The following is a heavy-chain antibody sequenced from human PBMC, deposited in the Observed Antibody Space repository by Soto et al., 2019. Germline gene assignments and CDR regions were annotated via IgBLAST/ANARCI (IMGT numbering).Heavy chain of an antibody. CDR3: ARTQPAYYYYGMDV. J-gene: IGHJ6*02. D-gene: IGHD2-2*01. Sequence: QVQLQQWGAGLLKPSETLSLTCAVYGGSFSGYYWSWIRQPPGKGLEWIGEINHSGSTNYNPSLKSRVTISVDTSKNQFSLKLSSVTAADTAVYYCARTQPAYYYYGMDVWVQGTTVTVSS. V-gene: IGHV4-34*01. CDR2: INHSGST. CDR1: GGSFSGYY.